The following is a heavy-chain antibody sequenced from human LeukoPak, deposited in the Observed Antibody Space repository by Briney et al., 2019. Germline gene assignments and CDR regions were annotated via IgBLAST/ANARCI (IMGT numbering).Heavy chain of an antibody. Sequence: PSQTLSLTCTVSGGSISSGSYYWSWIRQPAGKGLGCIGRIYTSGSTNYIPSLNRRVTITVDSSKNQFSLKLSSVTAADTAVYYCARDPVVVPAGVGCVDPWGQGTLVTVSS. CDR1: GGSISSGSYY. V-gene: IGHV4-61*02. D-gene: IGHD2-2*01. CDR3: ARDPVVVPAGVGCVDP. CDR2: IYTSGST. J-gene: IGHJ5*02.